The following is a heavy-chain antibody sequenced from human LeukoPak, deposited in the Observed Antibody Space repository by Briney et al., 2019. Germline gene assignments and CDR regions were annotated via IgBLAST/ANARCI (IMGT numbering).Heavy chain of an antibody. CDR2: IYFSGST. Sequence: SSETLSLTCTVSGGSISSYYWSWIRQPAGKGLEWIGRIYFSGSTNYNPSLKSRVTMSVDTSKNQFSLRLSPVTAADTAVYYCARDRATSWFDPWGQGTLVTVSS. J-gene: IGHJ5*02. CDR3: ARDRATSWFDP. V-gene: IGHV4-4*07. D-gene: IGHD1-26*01. CDR1: GGSISSYY.